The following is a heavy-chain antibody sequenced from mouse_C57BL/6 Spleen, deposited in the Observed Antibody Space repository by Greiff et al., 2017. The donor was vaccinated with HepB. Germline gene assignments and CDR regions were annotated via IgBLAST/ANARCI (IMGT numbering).Heavy chain of an antibody. D-gene: IGHD4-1*01. Sequence: EVQRVESGGGLVKPGGSLKLSCAASGFTFSSYAMSWVRQTPEKRLEWVATISDGGSYTYYPDNVKGRFTISRDNAKNTLYLQMSHLKSEETAMYYCAREDLTGDFDYWGQGTTLTVSS. CDR1: GFTFSSYA. CDR2: ISDGGSYT. V-gene: IGHV5-4*01. J-gene: IGHJ2*01. CDR3: AREDLTGDFDY.